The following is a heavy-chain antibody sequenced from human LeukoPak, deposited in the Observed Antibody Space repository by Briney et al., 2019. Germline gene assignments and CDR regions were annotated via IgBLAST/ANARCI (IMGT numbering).Heavy chain of an antibody. CDR2: ISGSGGRT. D-gene: IGHD3-22*01. V-gene: IGHV3-23*01. Sequence: PGGSLRLSCAASGLTFSNYAMSWVRQAPGKGLQWVSGISGSGGRTYYADSVMGRFTISRDNSKNTLYLQMNSLRAEDTAVYYCATPYYDSSGYLFPFDYWGQGTLVTVSS. J-gene: IGHJ4*02. CDR3: ATPYYDSSGYLFPFDY. CDR1: GLTFSNYA.